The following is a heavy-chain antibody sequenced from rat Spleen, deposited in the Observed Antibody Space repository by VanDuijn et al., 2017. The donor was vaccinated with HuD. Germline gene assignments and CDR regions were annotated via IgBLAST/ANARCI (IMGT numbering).Heavy chain of an antibody. CDR2: FSYDGSST. CDR1: GFTFSDYY. Sequence: EVKLVESGGGLVLPGRSLKLSCAASGFTFSDYYMAWVRQAPTKGLEWVASFSYDGSSTYYRDSVKGRFTISRDNAKSTLYLQLDSLRSEDTATYYCTTDTFYDGTYYPGGFDYWGQGVMVTVSS. D-gene: IGHD1-12*02. J-gene: IGHJ2*01. V-gene: IGHV5-20*01. CDR3: TTDTFYDGTYYPGGFDY.